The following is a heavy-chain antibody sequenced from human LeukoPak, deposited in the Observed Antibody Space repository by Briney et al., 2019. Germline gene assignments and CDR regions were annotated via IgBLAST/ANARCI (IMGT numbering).Heavy chain of an antibody. D-gene: IGHD2-15*01. CDR2: IYYSGST. CDR3: ARQCVGGSCYSDWFDP. J-gene: IGHJ5*02. Sequence: SETLSLTCTVSGGSISNYYWSWIRQPPGKGLEWIGYIYYSGSTSYNPSLKSRVTISVDTSRNQFSLRLSSVTAADTAVYYCARQCVGGSCYSDWFDPWGQGTLVTVSS. V-gene: IGHV4-59*08. CDR1: GGSISNYY.